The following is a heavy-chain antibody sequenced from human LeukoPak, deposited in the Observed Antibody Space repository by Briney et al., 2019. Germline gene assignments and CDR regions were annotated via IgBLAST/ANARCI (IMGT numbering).Heavy chain of an antibody. J-gene: IGHJ5*02. CDR2: IKEDGSQE. V-gene: IGHV3-7*01. Sequence: GSLRLSCVGSGFTFSGYWMNWIRQAPGKGLEWVANIKEDGSQESYVDSVKGRFTISRDNSKNTLYLQMNSLRAEDTAVYYCARDQRYGDYVVPWGQGTLVTVSS. D-gene: IGHD4-17*01. CDR3: ARDQRYGDYVVP. CDR1: GFTFSGYW.